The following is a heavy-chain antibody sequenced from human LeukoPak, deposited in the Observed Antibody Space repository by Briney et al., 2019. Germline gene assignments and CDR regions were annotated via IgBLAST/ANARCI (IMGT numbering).Heavy chain of an antibody. CDR1: GGSFSGYY. D-gene: IGHD6-6*01. CDR3: ARKRPAWGSSKYYFDY. J-gene: IGHJ4*02. Sequence: PSETLSLTCAVYGGSFSGYYWSWIRQPPGKGLEWIGEINHSGSTNCNPSLKSRVTISVDTSKNQFSLKLSSVTAADTAVYYCARKRPAWGSSKYYFDYWGQGTLVTVSS. V-gene: IGHV4-34*01. CDR2: INHSGST.